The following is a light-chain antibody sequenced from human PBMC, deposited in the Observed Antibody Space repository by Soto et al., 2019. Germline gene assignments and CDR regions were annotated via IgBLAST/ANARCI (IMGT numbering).Light chain of an antibody. Sequence: ALTQPASVSGSPGQSITISCAGTSSDVGGYNYVSWYQHHPGKAPKLMIYDVSNRPSGVSNRFSGSKSGSTASLTISGLQAEDEADYWCSSYTSSSTLVVFGGGTKLTVL. CDR2: DVS. CDR1: SSDVGGYNY. J-gene: IGLJ2*01. CDR3: SSYTSSSTLVV. V-gene: IGLV2-14*03.